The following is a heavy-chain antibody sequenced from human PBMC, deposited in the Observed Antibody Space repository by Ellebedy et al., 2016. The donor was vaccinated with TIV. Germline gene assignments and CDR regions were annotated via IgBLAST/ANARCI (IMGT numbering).Heavy chain of an antibody. Sequence: GESLKISCKGSGYSFSKYWIAWVRQMPGKGLEWMGIIYPGDSDTRYSPSFQAQVTISADESITTAYLQWDTLRASDTAIYYCARRDYSGSGSYDFWGQGTLVTVSS. V-gene: IGHV5-51*01. D-gene: IGHD3-10*01. CDR1: GYSFSKYW. J-gene: IGHJ4*02. CDR2: IYPGDSDT. CDR3: ARRDYSGSGSYDF.